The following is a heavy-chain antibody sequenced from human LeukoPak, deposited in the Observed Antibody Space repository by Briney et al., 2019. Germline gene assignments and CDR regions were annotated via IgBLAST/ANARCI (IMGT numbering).Heavy chain of an antibody. CDR3: AKDVVPFDY. V-gene: IGHV3-23*01. CDR1: GFTFSSYE. CDR2: ISGSGGST. D-gene: IGHD2-21*01. Sequence: PGGSLRLSCAASGFTFSSYEMNWVRQAPGKRLEWVSGISGSGGSTYYADSVKGRFTISRDNSKNTLYPQMNSLRAEDTAVYYCAKDVVPFDYWGQGTLVTVSS. J-gene: IGHJ4*02.